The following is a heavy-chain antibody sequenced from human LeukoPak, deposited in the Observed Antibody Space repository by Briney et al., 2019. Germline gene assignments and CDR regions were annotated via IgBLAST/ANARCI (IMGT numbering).Heavy chain of an antibody. V-gene: IGHV1-2*02. J-gene: IGHJ4*02. CDR3: ARDLSRDGYNSYDY. CDR2: INPNSGGT. Sequence: ASVTVSFKASGYTFTVYYIHWVRPAPGQGLEWMGWINPNSGGTNYAQKFQGRVTMTRDTSISTAYMELSRLRSDDTAVYYCARDLSRDGYNSYDYWGQGTLVTVSS. D-gene: IGHD5-12*01. CDR1: GYTFTVYY.